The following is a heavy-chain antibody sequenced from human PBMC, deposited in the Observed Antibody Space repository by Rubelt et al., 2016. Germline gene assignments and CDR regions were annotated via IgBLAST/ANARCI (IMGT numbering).Heavy chain of an antibody. J-gene: IGHJ6*03. V-gene: IGHV4-59*01. CDR2: IFYSGST. CDR3: ARTGIAAANSYYYNMDV. Sequence: QVQLEESGPGLVEPSETLSLTCTVSGGSISSDPWSCIRQPPGKGLEWIGYIFYSGSTNYNPPLTRRVTISLEPSKNQYSLKVKSVTAADTAVYYCARTGIAAANSYYYNMDVWGKGPTVTVSS. D-gene: IGHD6-13*01. CDR1: GGSISSDP.